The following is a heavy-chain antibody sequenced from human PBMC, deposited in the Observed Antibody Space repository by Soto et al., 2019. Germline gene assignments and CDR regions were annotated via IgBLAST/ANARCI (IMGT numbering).Heavy chain of an antibody. CDR3: ARGQYYDFWSGYYAHWDPYYYYGMDV. Sequence: SETLSLTCAVYGGSFSGYYWSWIRQPPGKGLEWIGEINHSGSTNYNPSLKSRVTISVDTSKNQFSLKLSSVTAADTAVYYCARGQYYDFWSGYYAHWDPYYYYGMDVWGQGTTVT. D-gene: IGHD3-3*01. CDR1: GGSFSGYY. J-gene: IGHJ6*02. V-gene: IGHV4-34*01. CDR2: INHSGST.